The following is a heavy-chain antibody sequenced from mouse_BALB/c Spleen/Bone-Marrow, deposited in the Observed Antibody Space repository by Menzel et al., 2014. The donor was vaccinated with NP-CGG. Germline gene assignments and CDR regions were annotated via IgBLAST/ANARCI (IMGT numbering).Heavy chain of an antibody. CDR1: GYTFSSYW. J-gene: IGHJ1*01. CDR2: ILPGRGST. CDR3: ARTGTDWYFDV. D-gene: IGHD4-1*01. Sequence: VKLVVSGAVLMKPGASVKISCKATGYTFSSYWIEWVKQRPGHGLEWIGEILPGRGSTNYNEKFKGKATFTADTSSNAAYMQLSSLTSEDSAVYYCARTGTDWYFDVWGAGTSVTVSS. V-gene: IGHV1-9*01.